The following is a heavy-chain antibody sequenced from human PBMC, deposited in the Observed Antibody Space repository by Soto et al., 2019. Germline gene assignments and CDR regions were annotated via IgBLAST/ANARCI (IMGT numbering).Heavy chain of an antibody. Sequence: SVKVSCKASGGTFSSYAISWVRQAPGQGLEWMGGIIPIFGTANYAQKFQGRVTITADESTSTAYMELSSLRSEDTAVYYCARGAVLLWFGNWFDPWGQGTLVTVSS. D-gene: IGHD3-10*01. V-gene: IGHV1-69*13. J-gene: IGHJ5*02. CDR3: ARGAVLLWFGNWFDP. CDR2: IIPIFGTA. CDR1: GGTFSSYA.